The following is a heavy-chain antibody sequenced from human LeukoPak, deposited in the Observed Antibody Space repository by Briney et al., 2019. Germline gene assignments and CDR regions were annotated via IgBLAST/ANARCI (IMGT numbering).Heavy chain of an antibody. D-gene: IGHD1-26*01. J-gene: IGHJ4*02. V-gene: IGHV4-34*01. CDR3: ARAPSGSYDY. CDR2: INHSGST. CDR1: GGSFSGYY. Sequence: PSETLSLTCAVSGGSFSGYYWSWIRQPPGKGLEWIGEINHSGSTNYNPSLKSRVTISVDTSKNQFSLKLSSVTAADTAVYYCARAPSGSYDYWGQGTLVTVSS.